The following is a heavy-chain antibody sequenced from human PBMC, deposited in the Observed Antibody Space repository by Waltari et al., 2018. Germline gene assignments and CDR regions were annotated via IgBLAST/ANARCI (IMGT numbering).Heavy chain of an antibody. CDR2: IYSNGNT. Sequence: EVQLVETGGDLIQPGGSLRLSCAVSGFTVSYSYMNWVRQAPGKGLEWVSTIYSNGNTYYADSVKGRFTISTDTAKNTLYLQMNSLRDEDTAIYYCARMGRESYYY. D-gene: IGHD2-15*01. CDR3: ARMGRESYYY. CDR1: GFTVSYSY. V-gene: IGHV3-53*02. J-gene: IGHJ6*01.